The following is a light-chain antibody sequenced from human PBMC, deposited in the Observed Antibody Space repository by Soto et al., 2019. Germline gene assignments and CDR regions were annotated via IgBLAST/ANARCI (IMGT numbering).Light chain of an antibody. CDR1: SSDVGACNC. CDR3: SSYIGSNTVT. CDR2: DVS. J-gene: IGLJ2*01. V-gene: IGLV2-14*03. Sequence: QSVLAQPASVSGSPGQSITISCTGSSSDVGACNCVSWYQQKPGKAPKLMIYDVSIRPSGVSNRFSGYKSGNTASLTISGLQAEDEGDYYCSSYIGSNTVTFGGGTKLTVL.